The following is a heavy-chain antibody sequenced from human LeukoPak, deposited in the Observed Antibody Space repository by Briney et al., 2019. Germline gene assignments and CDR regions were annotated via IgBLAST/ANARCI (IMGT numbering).Heavy chain of an antibody. CDR2: INWKGIST. CDR3: ARDRQRNEAFDI. CDR1: GFTFDDYG. J-gene: IGHJ3*02. V-gene: IGHV3-20*04. Sequence: GGSLRLSCAASGFTFDDYGMSWVRQGPGKGLEWVSGINWKGISTGYADSVKGRFAISRDNAKNSLYLQMNSLRAEDTALYYCARDRQRNEAFDIWGQGTMVTVSS. D-gene: IGHD1-1*01.